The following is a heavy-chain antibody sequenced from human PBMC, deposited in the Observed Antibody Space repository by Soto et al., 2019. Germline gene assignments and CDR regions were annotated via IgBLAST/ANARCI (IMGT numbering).Heavy chain of an antibody. J-gene: IGHJ3*02. Sequence: QITLKESGPTLGKPTQPLTLTCILSGFSLSTSGVGVGWIRQPPGKALEGLAFIYWDDDKRDSPSLKNRLTITKDTYKNPVVVTMTNMDPVDTATYYSAHRRGTIFGVAITDAFEIWGQGTMVTVSS. D-gene: IGHD3-3*01. V-gene: IGHV2-5*02. CDR2: IYWDDDK. CDR3: AHRRGTIFGVAITDAFEI. CDR1: GFSLSTSGVG.